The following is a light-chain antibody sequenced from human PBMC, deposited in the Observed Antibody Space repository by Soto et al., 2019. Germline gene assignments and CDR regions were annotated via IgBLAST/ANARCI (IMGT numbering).Light chain of an antibody. CDR3: QQSYSFPIT. Sequence: DIQLTQSPSSLSAPVGDRFTITCRASQSFSSDLNWYQQKPGKAPKLLIYGASTLQSGVPSRFSGSGSGTDFTLTISSLQPEDFATYYCQQSYSFPITFGQGTRLEIK. CDR1: QSFSSD. J-gene: IGKJ5*01. V-gene: IGKV1-39*01. CDR2: GAS.